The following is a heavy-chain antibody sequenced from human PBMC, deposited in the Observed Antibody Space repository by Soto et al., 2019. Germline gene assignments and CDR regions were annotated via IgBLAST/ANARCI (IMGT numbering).Heavy chain of an antibody. CDR2: IYYSGST. V-gene: IGHV4-59*01. J-gene: IGHJ6*02. D-gene: IGHD6-13*01. Sequence: QVQLQESGPGLVKPSETLSLTCTVSGGSISSYYWNWIRQPPGKGLEWIGYIYYSGSTNYNPSIKXRXTXSXXTAKNQFSLKLSSVTAADTAVYYCAREGVSSSWYYYYGMDVWGQGTTVTVSS. CDR1: GGSISSYY. CDR3: AREGVSSSWYYYYGMDV.